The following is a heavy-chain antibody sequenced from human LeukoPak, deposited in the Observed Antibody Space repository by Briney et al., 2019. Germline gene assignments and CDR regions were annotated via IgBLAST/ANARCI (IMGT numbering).Heavy chain of an antibody. CDR3: ARERTAKSTSIFDY. V-gene: IGHV3-7*03. Sequence: GGSLRLSCAASGFTFSSYWMSWVRQAPGKGLEWVANIKQDGSEKYYVDSVKGRFTISRDNAKNSLYLQMNSLRAEDMAVYYCARERTAKSTSIFDYWGQGTLVTVSS. CDR1: GFTFSSYW. CDR2: IKQDGSEK. D-gene: IGHD5-18*01. J-gene: IGHJ4*02.